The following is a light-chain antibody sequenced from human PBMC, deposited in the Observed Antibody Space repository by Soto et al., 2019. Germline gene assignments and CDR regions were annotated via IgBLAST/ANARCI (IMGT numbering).Light chain of an antibody. Sequence: DIQMTQSPSSLSASVGDRVTITCRASQRSSTLLNWYQQKPGKAPKVLIYAASSLYSGVPSRFSGGGSGTDFTLTISSLQPEDFATYYCQQSYSTPRTFGQGTKLEIK. J-gene: IGKJ2*01. CDR1: QRSSTL. CDR2: AAS. CDR3: QQSYSTPRT. V-gene: IGKV1-39*01.